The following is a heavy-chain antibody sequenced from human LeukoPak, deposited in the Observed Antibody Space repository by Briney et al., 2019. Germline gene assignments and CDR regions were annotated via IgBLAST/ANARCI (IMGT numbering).Heavy chain of an antibody. Sequence: PSETLSLTCTVSGGSISPYYWSWIRQPPGKGLDWFGSVYYSGSTNYNPSLKSRVTISVDTSKNQFSLRLNSVTAADTAVYYCARGGVDYYGSGNYYLDYWGQGTLVTVSS. CDR3: ARGGVDYYGSGNYYLDY. D-gene: IGHD3-10*01. CDR1: GGSISPYY. V-gene: IGHV4-59*01. J-gene: IGHJ4*02. CDR2: VYYSGST.